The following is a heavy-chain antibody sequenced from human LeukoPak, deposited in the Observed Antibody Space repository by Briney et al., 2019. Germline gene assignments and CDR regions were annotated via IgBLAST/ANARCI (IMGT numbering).Heavy chain of an antibody. CDR1: GGSVSTTTSY. Sequence: SETLSLTCTVSGGSVSTTTSYWDWIRRPPGKGLEWIGSVHYTGSTYYNLSLKSRVTISVGTSKNQFSLKLSSVTAADTAVYYCASTQIDYYDSSGYYYWGQGTLVTVSS. V-gene: IGHV4-39*07. CDR3: ASTQIDYYDSSGYYY. CDR2: VHYTGST. D-gene: IGHD3-22*01. J-gene: IGHJ4*02.